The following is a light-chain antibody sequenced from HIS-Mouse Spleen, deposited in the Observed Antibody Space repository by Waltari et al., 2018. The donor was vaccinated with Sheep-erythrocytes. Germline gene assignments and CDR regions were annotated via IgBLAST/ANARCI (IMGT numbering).Light chain of an antibody. V-gene: IGLV2-11*01. J-gene: IGLJ1*01. CDR2: DVS. Sequence: QSALTQPRSVSGSPGQSVTISCTGPISDLGGYNYFSWYQQHPGKAPKLMIYDVSKRPSGVPDRFSGSKSGNTASLTISGLQAEDEADYYCCSYAGSYNHVFATGTKVTVL. CDR3: CSYAGSYNHV. CDR1: ISDLGGYNY.